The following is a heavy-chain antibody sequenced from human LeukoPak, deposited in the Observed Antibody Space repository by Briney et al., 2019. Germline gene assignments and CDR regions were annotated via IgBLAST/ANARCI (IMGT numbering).Heavy chain of an antibody. Sequence: KASETLSLTCAVYGGSFSGYYWSWIRQPPGKGLERIGEINHSGSTNYNPSLKSRVTISVDTSKNQFSLKLSSVTAADTAVYYCARVRRGKYSYYYYYMDVWGKGTTVTVSS. CDR2: INHSGST. CDR3: ARVRRGKYSYYYYYMDV. CDR1: GGSFSGYY. V-gene: IGHV4-34*01. J-gene: IGHJ6*03.